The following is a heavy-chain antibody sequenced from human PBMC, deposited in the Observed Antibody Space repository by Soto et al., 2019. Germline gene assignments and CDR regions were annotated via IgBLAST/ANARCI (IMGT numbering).Heavy chain of an antibody. V-gene: IGHV4-61*01. Sequence: SEPLSLTCTVSGGSVSSGSYYWSWIRQPPGKGLEWIGYIYHSGSTNYNPSLKSRVTISVDTSKNQFSLKLSSVTAADTAVYYCARDRYYYDSSGYYSMHDAFDIWGQGTMVT. D-gene: IGHD3-22*01. CDR1: GGSVSSGSYY. CDR3: ARDRYYYDSSGYYSMHDAFDI. CDR2: IYHSGST. J-gene: IGHJ3*02.